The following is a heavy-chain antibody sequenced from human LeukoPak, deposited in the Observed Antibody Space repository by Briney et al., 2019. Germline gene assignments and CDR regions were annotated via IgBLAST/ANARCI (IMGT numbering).Heavy chain of an antibody. CDR1: GGSISSSSYY. CDR3: ARLGSGSYCDY. CDR2: IYYGGST. J-gene: IGHJ4*02. Sequence: PSETLSLTCTVSGGSISSSSYYWGWIRQPPGKGLEWIGSIYYGGSTYYNPSLKSRVTISVDTPKNQFSLKLSSVTAADTAVYYCARLGSGSYCDYWGQGTLVTVSS. D-gene: IGHD1-26*01. V-gene: IGHV4-39*01.